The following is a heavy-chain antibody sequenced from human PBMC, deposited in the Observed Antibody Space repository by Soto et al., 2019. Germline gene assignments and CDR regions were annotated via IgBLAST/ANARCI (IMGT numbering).Heavy chain of an antibody. J-gene: IGHJ3*02. V-gene: IGHV3-20*04. Sequence: PGGSLILSCAVSGFTFDYYGMNWVRQAPGKGLEWVSGINWNGGSTGYADSVKGRFTISRDNAKNSLYLQMNSLRAEDTALYYCARAGLGAFDIWGQGTMVTVSS. CDR1: GFTFDYYG. CDR2: INWNGGST. CDR3: ARAGLGAFDI.